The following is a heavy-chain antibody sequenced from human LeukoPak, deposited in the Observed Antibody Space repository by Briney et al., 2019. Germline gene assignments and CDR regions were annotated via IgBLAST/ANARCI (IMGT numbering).Heavy chain of an antibody. V-gene: IGHV3-7*01. CDR3: ASATLRCSGGSCYEMDV. Sequence: SGGCLRLSCAASGFTFSSYLISWGRQAPGKRLKWLANIKQDVSEKYYVNSVKGRFTISRDNAKTSLYLQMNSLRAEDTAVYYCASATLRCSGGSCYEMDVWGKGTTVTVSS. D-gene: IGHD2-15*01. J-gene: IGHJ6*04. CDR2: IKQDVSEK. CDR1: GFTFSSYL.